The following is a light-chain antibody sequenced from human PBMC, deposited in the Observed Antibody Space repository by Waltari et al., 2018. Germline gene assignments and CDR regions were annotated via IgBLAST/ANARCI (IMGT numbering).Light chain of an antibody. J-gene: IGKJ2*01. CDR1: DSVGSH. V-gene: IGKV3-15*01. CDR3: QQYGNWYT. CDR2: AAV. Sequence: EIVMTQSPAMLSLSPGERATPACRASDSVGSHLAWYQQKPGHPPKVIIYAAVTRATGVPARFSGSGSGTEFTLTISSLQSEDFAVYYCQQYGNWYTFGQGTKLQIK.